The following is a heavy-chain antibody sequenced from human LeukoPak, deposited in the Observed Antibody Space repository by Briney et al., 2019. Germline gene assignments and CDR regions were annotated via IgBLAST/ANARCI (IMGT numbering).Heavy chain of an antibody. CDR3: AKTRPLDSSSWSHGDY. CDR2: ISGSGDST. CDR1: GFTFSSYA. Sequence: GGSLRLSCAASGFTFSSYAMSWVRQAPGKGLERVSAISGSGDSTYYGDSVKGRFTISRDNSKNTLYLQMNSLRAEDTAVYYCAKTRPLDSSSWSHGDYWGQGTLVTVSS. V-gene: IGHV3-23*01. J-gene: IGHJ4*02. D-gene: IGHD6-13*01.